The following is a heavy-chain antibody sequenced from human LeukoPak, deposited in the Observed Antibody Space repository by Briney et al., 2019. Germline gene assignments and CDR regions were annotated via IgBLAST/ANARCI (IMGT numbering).Heavy chain of an antibody. CDR2: INSDGSST. D-gene: IGHD2-2*01. J-gene: IGHJ6*03. V-gene: IGHV3-74*01. CDR3: ARDATDFYCSSTSCPFPTDYYYYYMDV. Sequence: GGSLRLSCAASGFTFSSYWMHWVRQAPGKGLVWVSRINSDGSSTSYADSVKGRFTISRDNAKNTLYLQMNSLRAEDTAVYYCARDATDFYCSSTSCPFPTDYYYYYMDVWGKGTTVTISS. CDR1: GFTFSSYW.